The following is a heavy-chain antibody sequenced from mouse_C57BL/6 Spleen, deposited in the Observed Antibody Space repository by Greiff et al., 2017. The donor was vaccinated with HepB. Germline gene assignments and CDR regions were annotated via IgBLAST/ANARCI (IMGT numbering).Heavy chain of an antibody. CDR1: GYTFTSYW. Sequence: QVHVKQSGAELAKPGASVKLSCKASGYTFTSYWMHWVKQRPGQGLEWIGYINPSSGYTKYNQKFKDKATLTADKSSSTAYMQLSSLTYEDSAVYYCARPTDWYFDVWGTGTTVTVSS. CDR3: ARPTDWYFDV. D-gene: IGHD3-1*01. CDR2: INPSSGYT. J-gene: IGHJ1*03. V-gene: IGHV1-7*01.